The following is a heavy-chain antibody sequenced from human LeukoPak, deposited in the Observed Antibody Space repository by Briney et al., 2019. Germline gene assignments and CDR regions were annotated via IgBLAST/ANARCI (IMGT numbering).Heavy chain of an antibody. CDR1: GYTLSELS. CDR2: FNPEDGET. V-gene: IGHV1-24*01. J-gene: IGHJ4*02. CDR3: ATNDYGDDY. Sequence: ASVKVSCKVSGYTLSELSLHWVRQAPGKGLEWMGGFNPEDGETIYAQKIQGRVTMTEDTSTDTAHMELSSLRSEDTAVYYCATNDYGDDYWGQGTLVTVSS. D-gene: IGHD4-17*01.